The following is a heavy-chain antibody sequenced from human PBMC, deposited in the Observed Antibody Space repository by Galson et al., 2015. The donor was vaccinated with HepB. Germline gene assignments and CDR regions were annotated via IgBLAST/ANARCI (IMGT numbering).Heavy chain of an antibody. J-gene: IGHJ3*02. D-gene: IGHD5-18*01. CDR2: LYGAGNT. CDR1: GSTVSSNY. CDR3: ARDSIVYTGFDI. Sequence: SLRLSCAASGSTVSSNYMNWVRQAPGKGLEWVSLLYGAGNTYSADSVKGRCTFSRDNSSNTVYLQMSSLRVEVTAVYYCARDSIVYTGFDIWGQGTMVTVSS. V-gene: IGHV3-53*01.